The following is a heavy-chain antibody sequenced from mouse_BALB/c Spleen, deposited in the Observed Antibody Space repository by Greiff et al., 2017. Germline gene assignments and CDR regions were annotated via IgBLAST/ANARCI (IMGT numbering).Heavy chain of an antibody. CDR3: AREEGWLRYFDV. D-gene: IGHD2-3*01. J-gene: IGHJ1*01. V-gene: IGHV1-80*01. Sequence: VQLQQSGAELVRPGSSVKISCKASGYAFSSYWMNWVKQRPGQGLEWIGQIYPGDGDTNYNGKFKGKATLTADKSSSTAYMQLSSLTSEDSAVYFCAREEGWLRYFDVWGAGTTVTVSS. CDR1: GYAFSSYW. CDR2: IYPGDGDT.